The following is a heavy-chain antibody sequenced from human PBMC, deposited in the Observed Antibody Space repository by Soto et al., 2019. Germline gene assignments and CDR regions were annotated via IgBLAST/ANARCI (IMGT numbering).Heavy chain of an antibody. D-gene: IGHD6-25*01. CDR1: GGTFASYS. V-gene: IGHV1-69*06. CDR2: IIPLLKTV. CDR3: ARDPVDLFGYMDV. Sequence: QEELVQSGAEVKKPGSSVNVSCKASGGTFASYSITWVRQAPGQRLEWMGEIIPLLKTVNYAQTFQGRVTITGDSSTSTVYMALSRLRSDDTAVYYCARDPVDLFGYMDVWGHGTTVTVS. J-gene: IGHJ6*02.